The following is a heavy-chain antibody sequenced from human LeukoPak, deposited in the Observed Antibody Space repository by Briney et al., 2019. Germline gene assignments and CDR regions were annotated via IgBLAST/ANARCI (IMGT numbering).Heavy chain of an antibody. V-gene: IGHV4-59*08. CDR2: ITNSGDA. CDR3: ARHVEHAAYFHH. CDR1: GVSISDFH. Sequence: PSETLSLTCTVAGVSISDFHWRWLRQSPEKGLEWIGWITNSGDANYNPSLESRLAMSAETTKRQLSLRVTSVTDADTAVYYCARHVEHAAYFHHWGQGILVTVSS. D-gene: IGHD1/OR15-1a*01. J-gene: IGHJ4*02.